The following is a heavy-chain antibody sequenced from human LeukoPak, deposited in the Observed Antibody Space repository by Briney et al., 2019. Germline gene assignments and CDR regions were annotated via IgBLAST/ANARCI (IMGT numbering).Heavy chain of an antibody. CDR3: ASSRKWSGAKGAFDI. CDR1: GGSISSYY. V-gene: IGHV4-59*08. Sequence: PSETLSLTCTVSGGSISSYYWSWIRQPPGKGLEWIGYIYYSGSTNYNPSLKSRVTISVDTSKNQFSLKLSSVTAADTAVYYCASSRKWSGAKGAFDIWGQGTMVTVSS. CDR2: IYYSGST. D-gene: IGHD3-10*01. J-gene: IGHJ3*02.